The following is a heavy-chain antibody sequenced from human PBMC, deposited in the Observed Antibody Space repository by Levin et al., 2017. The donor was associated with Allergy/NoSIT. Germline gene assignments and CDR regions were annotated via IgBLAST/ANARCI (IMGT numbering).Heavy chain of an antibody. V-gene: IGHV3-11*01. J-gene: IGHJ6*02. Sequence: GGSLRLSCAASGFRFSDYYMSWIRQAPGKGLEWVSYISSSGTTIDYAESVKGRFTISRDNAKNSLYLQMDSLTAEDTAVYYCAREWRGNYDYDGLDAWGQGTTVTVSS. CDR2: ISSSGTTI. CDR1: GFRFSDYY. CDR3: AREWRGNYDYDGLDA. D-gene: IGHD5-24*01.